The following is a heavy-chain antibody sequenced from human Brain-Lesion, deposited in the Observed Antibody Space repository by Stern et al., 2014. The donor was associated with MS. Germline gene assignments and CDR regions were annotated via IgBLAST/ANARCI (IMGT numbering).Heavy chain of an antibody. D-gene: IGHD6-13*01. CDR3: ATPADGGSIDS. CDR1: GYSFTSYW. V-gene: IGHV5-51*01. Sequence: EVQMVQSGAEVKKPGESLKISCKSSGYSFTSYWIGWVRQMPGKGLEWMGVIDPADCDNRYSPSFQGQVTIYADTTKSTAYLQWSSLKASDTAMYYCATPADGGSIDSWGQGTLVTVSS. J-gene: IGHJ4*02. CDR2: IDPADCDN.